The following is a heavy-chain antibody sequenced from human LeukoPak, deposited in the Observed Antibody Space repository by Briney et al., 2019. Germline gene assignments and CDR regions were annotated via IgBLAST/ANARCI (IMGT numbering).Heavy chain of an antibody. Sequence: SETLSLTCTVSGYSISSGYYWGWSRQPPGKGLEWIGSIYHSGSTYYNPSLKSRVTISVDTSKNQFSLKLSSVTAADTAVYYCAREFPINRYGYFAYWGQGTLVTVSS. J-gene: IGHJ4*02. D-gene: IGHD5-18*01. V-gene: IGHV4-38-2*02. CDR1: GYSISSGYY. CDR2: IYHSGST. CDR3: AREFPINRYGYFAY.